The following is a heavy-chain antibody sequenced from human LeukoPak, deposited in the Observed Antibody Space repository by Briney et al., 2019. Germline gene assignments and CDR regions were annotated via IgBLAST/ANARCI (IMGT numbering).Heavy chain of an antibody. CDR2: FDPEDGET. CDR3: ARDSWSSIAARSDAFDI. Sequence: ASVKVSCKVSGYTLTELSMHWVRQAPGKGLEWMGGFDPEDGETIYAQKFQGRVTMTEDTSTDTAYMELSSLRSEDTAVYYCARDSWSSIAARSDAFDIWGQGTVVTVSS. V-gene: IGHV1-24*01. J-gene: IGHJ3*02. D-gene: IGHD6-6*01. CDR1: GYTLTELS.